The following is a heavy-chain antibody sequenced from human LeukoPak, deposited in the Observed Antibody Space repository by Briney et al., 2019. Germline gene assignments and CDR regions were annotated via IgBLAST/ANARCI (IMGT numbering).Heavy chain of an antibody. CDR2: IYYSGST. CDR3: ARAVKYYFGSGTSGWYFDL. V-gene: IGHV4-59*01. CDR1: GGSISSYY. Sequence: PSETLSLTCTVSGGSISSYYWSWIRQPPGKGLEWIGYIYYSGSTNYNPSLKSRVTISVDTSKNQFSLKLSSVTAADTAVYYCARAVKYYFGSGTSGWYFDLWGRGTLVTVSS. D-gene: IGHD3-10*01. J-gene: IGHJ2*01.